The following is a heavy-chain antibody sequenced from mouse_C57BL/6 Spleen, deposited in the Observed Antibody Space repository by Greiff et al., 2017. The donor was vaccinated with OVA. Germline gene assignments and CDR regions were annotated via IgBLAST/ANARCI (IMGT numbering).Heavy chain of an antibody. V-gene: IGHV3-6*01. Sequence: DVKLVESGPGLVKPSQSLSLTCSVTGYSITSGYYWNWIRQFPGNKLEWMGYISYDGSNNYNPSLKNRISITRDTSKNQFFLKLNSVTTEDTATYYCARGLPWYFDVWGTGTTVTVSS. CDR2: ISYDGSN. J-gene: IGHJ1*03. D-gene: IGHD2-2*01. CDR1: GYSITSGYY. CDR3: ARGLPWYFDV.